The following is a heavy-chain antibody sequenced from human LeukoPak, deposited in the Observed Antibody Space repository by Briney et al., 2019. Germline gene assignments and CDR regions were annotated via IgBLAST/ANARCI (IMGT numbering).Heavy chain of an antibody. CDR3: AKGPGVAMFNNWFGP. Sequence: QPGGSLRLSCAASGFTFSIYAMTWVRQAPGKGLEWVSGISGSGDSTYYADSVKGRFTISRDNSKNTLYLQMNSLRAEDTAVYYCAKGPGVAMFNNWFGPWGQGTLVTVSS. D-gene: IGHD3-3*01. V-gene: IGHV3-23*01. J-gene: IGHJ5*02. CDR2: ISGSGDST. CDR1: GFTFSIYA.